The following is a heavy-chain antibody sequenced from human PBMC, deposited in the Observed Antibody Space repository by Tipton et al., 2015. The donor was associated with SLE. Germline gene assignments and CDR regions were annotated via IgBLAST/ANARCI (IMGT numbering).Heavy chain of an antibody. V-gene: IGHV4-31*03. D-gene: IGHD3-10*01. CDR3: ARSPVSGYYGMDV. CDR1: GGSISSGGYY. J-gene: IGHJ6*02. Sequence: TLSLTCTVSGGSISSGGYYWSWIRQHPGKGLEWIGYIYYSGSTYYNPSLKSRVTISVDTSKNQFSLKLSSVTAADTAVYYCARSPVSGYYGMDVWGQGTTVTVSS. CDR2: IYYSGST.